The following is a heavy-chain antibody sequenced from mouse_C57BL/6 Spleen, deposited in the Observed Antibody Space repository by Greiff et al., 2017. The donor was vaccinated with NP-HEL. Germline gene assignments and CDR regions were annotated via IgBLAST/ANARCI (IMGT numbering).Heavy chain of an antibody. J-gene: IGHJ2*01. D-gene: IGHD2-4*01. V-gene: IGHV5-4*01. CDR1: GFTFSSYA. Sequence: EVQGVESGGGLVKPGGSLKLSCAASGFTFSSYAMSWVRQTPEKRLEWVATISDGGSYTYYPDNVKGRFTISRDNAKNNLYLQMSHLKSEDTAMYYCARDSMITTTGPYYFDYWGQGTTLTVSS. CDR2: ISDGGSYT. CDR3: ARDSMITTTGPYYFDY.